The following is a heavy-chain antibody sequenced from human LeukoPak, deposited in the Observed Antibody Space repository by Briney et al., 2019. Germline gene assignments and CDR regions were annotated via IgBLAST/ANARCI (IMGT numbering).Heavy chain of an antibody. V-gene: IGHV3-48*01. CDR1: GFTFSSHS. CDR3: ARGAYYCED. CDR2: ISSSSSTI. D-gene: IGHD2-21*01. Sequence: GGSLRLSCAASGFTFSSHSMNWVRQAPGKGLEWVSYISSSSSTIYYADSVKGRFTISRDNAKNSLYLQMNSLRAEDTAVYYCARGAYYCEDWGQGTLVTVSS. J-gene: IGHJ4*02.